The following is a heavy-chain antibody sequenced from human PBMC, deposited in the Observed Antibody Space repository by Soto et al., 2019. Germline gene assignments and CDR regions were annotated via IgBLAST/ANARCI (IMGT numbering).Heavy chain of an antibody. CDR1: GGTFSSYA. Sequence: SVKVSCKASGGTFSSYAISWVRQAPGQGLEWMGGIIPIFGTANYAQKFQGRVTITADEYTSTAYMELSSLRSEDTAVYYCETGRGENYSRSESNRFDYWGQGNLDTVS. J-gene: IGHJ4*02. CDR3: ETGRGENYSRSESNRFDY. D-gene: IGHD6-13*01. V-gene: IGHV1-69*13. CDR2: IIPIFGTA.